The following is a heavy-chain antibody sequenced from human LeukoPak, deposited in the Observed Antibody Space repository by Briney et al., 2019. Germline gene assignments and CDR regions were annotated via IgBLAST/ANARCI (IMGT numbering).Heavy chain of an antibody. CDR3: ARDPWFYSDSSGYFQA. D-gene: IGHD3-22*01. CDR2: IYTSGST. Sequence: SETLSLTCTVSGGSISSGSYYWSWIRQPAGEGLEWIGRIYTSGSTNYNPSLKTRLTISVDPSKNQFSLKLSSVTAADTAVYYCARDPWFYSDSSGYFQAWGQGTLVTVSS. CDR1: GGSISSGSYY. J-gene: IGHJ4*02. V-gene: IGHV4-61*02.